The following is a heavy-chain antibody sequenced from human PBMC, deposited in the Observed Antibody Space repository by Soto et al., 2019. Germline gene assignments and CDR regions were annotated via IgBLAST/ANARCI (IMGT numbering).Heavy chain of an antibody. CDR2: IIPIFGTA. J-gene: IGHJ4*02. CDR1: GGTFSSYA. CDR3: AADYYDPSGYYFAY. D-gene: IGHD3-22*01. V-gene: IGHV1-69*13. Sequence: SVKVSCKASGGTFSSYAITWVRQAPGQGLEWMGGIIPIFGTANYAQKFQGRVTITADESTSTAYMELSSLRSEDTAVYYCAADYYDPSGYYFAYWGQGTLVTVSS.